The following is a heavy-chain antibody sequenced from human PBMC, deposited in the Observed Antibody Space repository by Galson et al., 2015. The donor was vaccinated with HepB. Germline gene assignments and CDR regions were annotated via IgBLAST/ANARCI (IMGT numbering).Heavy chain of an antibody. V-gene: IGHV3-30-3*01. CDR2: ISYDGGKQ. CDR1: GFTFSTYA. Sequence: SLRLSCAASGFTFSTYAMLWVRQAPGKGLEWVALISYDGGKQNYADSVKGRFTISRDNSKTMFSLQMNSLITEDTAVYYCAIDRVRWGGGGSGLGDYWGQGTLVTVSS. J-gene: IGHJ4*02. CDR3: AIDRVRWGGGGSGLGDY. D-gene: IGHD2-21*01.